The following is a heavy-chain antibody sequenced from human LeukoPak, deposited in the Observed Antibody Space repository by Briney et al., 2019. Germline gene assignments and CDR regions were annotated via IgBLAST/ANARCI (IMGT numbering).Heavy chain of an antibody. CDR1: GGSLSGSY. J-gene: IGHJ4*02. D-gene: IGHD4-17*01. Sequence: SETLSLTCAVYGGSLSGSYWSWIRQSPGKGLEWTGEINHGGSTHYNPSLKSRVTISVDTSIQQFSLKLISVTAADTAMYFCARENYGDYPGLDYWGQGTLVTVST. CDR2: INHGGST. V-gene: IGHV4-34*01. CDR3: ARENYGDYPGLDY.